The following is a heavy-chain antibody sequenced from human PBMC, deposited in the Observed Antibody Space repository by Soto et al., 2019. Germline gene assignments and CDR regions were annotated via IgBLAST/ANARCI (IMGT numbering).Heavy chain of an antibody. D-gene: IGHD3-3*01. CDR3: AKEPYSDFWSAYYYFVY. Sequence: GGSLRLSCAASGFTFGSHAMIWVRQAPGKGLEWVSAISGSGGSAYYADSVRGRFTISRDNSINTLYLQMDSLRAEDTALYYCAKEPYSDFWSAYYYFVYWGQGTLVTVPS. V-gene: IGHV3-23*01. J-gene: IGHJ4*02. CDR1: GFTFGSHA. CDR2: ISGSGGSA.